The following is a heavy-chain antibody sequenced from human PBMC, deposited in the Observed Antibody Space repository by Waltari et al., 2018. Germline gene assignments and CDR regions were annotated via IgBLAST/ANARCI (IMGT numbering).Heavy chain of an antibody. D-gene: IGHD3-10*01. Sequence: QVQLQESGPGLVKPSGTLSLTCAVSGGSISSSNWWSWVRQPPGKGLEWIGEIYHSGSTNYNPSLKSRVTISVDKSKNQFSLKLSSVTAADTAVYYCARERGSGSYLTPYYYYYYMDVWGKGTTVTVSS. J-gene: IGHJ6*03. V-gene: IGHV4-4*02. CDR1: GGSISSSNW. CDR2: IYHSGST. CDR3: ARERGSGSYLTPYYYYYYMDV.